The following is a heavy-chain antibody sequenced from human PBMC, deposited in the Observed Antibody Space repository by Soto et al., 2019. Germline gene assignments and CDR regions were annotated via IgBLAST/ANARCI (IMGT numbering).Heavy chain of an antibody. CDR3: ARVEFHLSDTAGIDDGDDV. CDR1: GFTLSDYY. V-gene: IGHV3-72*01. Sequence: RLVESGGDLVQPAGSLRLSCAASGFTLSDYYIDWFRLPPGRALEWVARLKNTPIHHLPEYTAAVKGRFFMSSYDSKNLAYLGVNSLRGEARAMYLCARVEFHLSDTAGIDDGDDVWGPGTMVGVSS. J-gene: IGHJ3*01. D-gene: IGHD4-17*01. CDR2: LKNTPIHHLP.